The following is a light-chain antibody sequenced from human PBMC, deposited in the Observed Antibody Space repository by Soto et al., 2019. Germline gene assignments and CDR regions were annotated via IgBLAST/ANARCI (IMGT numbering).Light chain of an antibody. Sequence: EIVLTQSPPTLSLSPGERATLSCRASQSVRTYLAWYQQKPGQAPRLLIYDASNRATDIPDRFSGSGSGTDFTLTISSLDPEDFAVYYCHQRSKWPLTFGGGTKVEIK. CDR1: QSVRTY. CDR2: DAS. J-gene: IGKJ4*01. CDR3: HQRSKWPLT. V-gene: IGKV3-11*01.